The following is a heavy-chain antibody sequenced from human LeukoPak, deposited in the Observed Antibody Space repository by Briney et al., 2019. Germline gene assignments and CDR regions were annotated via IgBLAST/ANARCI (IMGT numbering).Heavy chain of an antibody. V-gene: IGHV4-34*01. CDR3: ARVGSGSYLNYYYYMDV. Sequence: SETLSLTCAVYGGSFSGYYWSWFRQPPGKGLEWIGEINHSGSTNYNPSLKSRVTISVDTSKNQFSLKLSAVTAADTAVYYCARVGSGSYLNYYYYMDVWGKGTTVTVSS. CDR2: INHSGST. D-gene: IGHD1-26*01. J-gene: IGHJ6*03. CDR1: GGSFSGYY.